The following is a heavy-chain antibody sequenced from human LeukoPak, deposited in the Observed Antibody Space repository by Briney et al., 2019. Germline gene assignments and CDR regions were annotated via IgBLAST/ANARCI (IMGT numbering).Heavy chain of an antibody. D-gene: IGHD6-6*01. V-gene: IGHV4-39*01. CDR1: GGSISSSSYY. J-gene: IGHJ5*02. CDR2: IYYSGST. CDR3: ARHSRTHPHSSSSDWFDP. Sequence: PSETLSLTCTVSGGSISSSSYYWGWIRQPPGKGLEWIGSIYYSGSTYYNPSLKSRVTISVDTSKNQFSLKLSSVTAADTAVYYCARHSRTHPHSSSSDWFDPWGQGTLVTVSS.